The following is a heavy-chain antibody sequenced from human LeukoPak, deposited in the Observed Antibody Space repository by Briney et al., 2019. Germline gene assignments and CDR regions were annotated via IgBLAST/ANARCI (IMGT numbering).Heavy chain of an antibody. Sequence: GSLRLSCAASGFTFSSYAMSWVRQAPGKGLEWVSGVSASGGSTYYAASVKGRFTISRDNSKNTLYLQMNSLRAEDTAVYYCAKARAYSYASDYWGQGTLVTVSS. CDR3: AKARAYSYASDY. CDR1: GFTFSSYA. CDR2: VSASGGST. J-gene: IGHJ4*02. V-gene: IGHV3-23*01. D-gene: IGHD5-18*01.